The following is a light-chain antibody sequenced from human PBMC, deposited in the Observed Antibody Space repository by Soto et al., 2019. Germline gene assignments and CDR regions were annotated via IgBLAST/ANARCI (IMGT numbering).Light chain of an antibody. Sequence: EIVMTQSPATLSVSPGERATLSCRASQSVSSYLAWYQQKPGQAPRLLIYNASSRATGIPDRFSGSGSGTDFTLTISRLEPEDFAVYYCQQYGNSRGTFGQGTKVDIK. CDR1: QSVSSY. CDR3: QQYGNSRGT. J-gene: IGKJ1*01. CDR2: NAS. V-gene: IGKV3-20*01.